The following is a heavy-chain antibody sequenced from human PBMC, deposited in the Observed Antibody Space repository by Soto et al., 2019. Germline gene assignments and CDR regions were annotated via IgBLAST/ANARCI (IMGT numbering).Heavy chain of an antibody. V-gene: IGHV3-30*03. CDR1: GFTFSNYD. J-gene: IGHJ6*03. CDR3: QLSDDSKETGDYYYMDV. CDR2: ISYDGSNK. D-gene: IGHD4-4*01. Sequence: QVQLVESGGGVVQPGRSLRLSCAASGFTFSNYDMHWVRQAPGKGLEWVAVISYDGSNKYYADSVKGRFTISRDNAKNTLDLHMNSLSAEDTAVYYLQLSDDSKETGDYYYMDVWGKGTTVTVSS.